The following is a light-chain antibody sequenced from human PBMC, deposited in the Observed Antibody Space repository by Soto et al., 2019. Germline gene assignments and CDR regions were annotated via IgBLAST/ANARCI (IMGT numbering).Light chain of an antibody. Sequence: EIVMTQSPATLYVSPGERATLSCRASQSVSSNLAWYQQKPGQAPRLLIYGASTRATGIPARFSGSGSGTEFTLTISSLQSEDFAVYYCQQYNKWPQTFGQGTKVDIK. CDR3: QQYNKWPQT. V-gene: IGKV3D-15*01. CDR2: GAS. CDR1: QSVSSN. J-gene: IGKJ1*01.